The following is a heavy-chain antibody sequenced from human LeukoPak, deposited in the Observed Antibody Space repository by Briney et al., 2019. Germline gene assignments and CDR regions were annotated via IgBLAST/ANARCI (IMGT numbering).Heavy chain of an antibody. V-gene: IGHV3-23*01. CDR3: AKKMSSSSYYYYGLDV. D-gene: IGHD6-6*01. CDR1: GFTFSRHA. CDR2: NSGSGGST. J-gene: IGHJ6*02. Sequence: GGSLRLSCAASGFTFSRHAMNWVRQAPGQGLEWVSGNSGSGGSTYYADSVKGRFTISRDNSENTLYLQMNSLRADDTAVYYCAKKMSSSSYYYYGLDVWGQGTTVTVSS.